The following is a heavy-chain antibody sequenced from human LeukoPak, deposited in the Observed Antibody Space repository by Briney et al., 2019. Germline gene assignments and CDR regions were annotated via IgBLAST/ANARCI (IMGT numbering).Heavy chain of an antibody. CDR3: ARSMSNGGFRLDY. J-gene: IGHJ4*02. CDR1: GDSVSSKNPA. Sequence: SQTLSLTCAIAGDSVSSKNPAWNWIRQSPSRGLEWLGRTYYRSKWSFDYAVSVEGRITIKTDTSKNQFSLQLNSVTPEDTAVYYCARSMSNGGFRLDYWGQGSLVTVSS. CDR2: TYYRSKWSF. D-gene: IGHD4-11*01. V-gene: IGHV6-1*01.